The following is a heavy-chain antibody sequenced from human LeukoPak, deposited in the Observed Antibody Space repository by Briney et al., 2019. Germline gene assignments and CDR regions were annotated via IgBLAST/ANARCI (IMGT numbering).Heavy chain of an antibody. CDR2: IYHSGNT. V-gene: IGHV4-4*09. CDR1: RASMRSSY. D-gene: IGHD6-19*01. J-gene: IGHJ4*02. Sequence: SETLARTCNDSRASMRSSYWRWIREPPGKGLEWIGYIYHSGNTNYSPSLESRVTMSVDESKNQFSLRVHFASAADTAVYYCASTRRAAVAGRFDSWGQGTLVTASS. CDR3: ASTRRAAVAGRFDS.